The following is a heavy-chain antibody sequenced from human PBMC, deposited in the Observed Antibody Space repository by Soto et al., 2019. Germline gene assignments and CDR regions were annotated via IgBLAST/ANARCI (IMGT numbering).Heavy chain of an antibody. CDR1: GYSFSSYW. Sequence: GESLKISCKGSGYSFSSYWIGWGRQMPGKGLEWMGIIYPGDSNTKYSPSFQGQVTISADKSISTAYLQWSSLKASDSAMYYCAKWDDYAIDYWGQGTLVTVSS. CDR2: IYPGDSNT. V-gene: IGHV5-51*01. D-gene: IGHD4-17*01. J-gene: IGHJ4*01. CDR3: AKWDDYAIDY.